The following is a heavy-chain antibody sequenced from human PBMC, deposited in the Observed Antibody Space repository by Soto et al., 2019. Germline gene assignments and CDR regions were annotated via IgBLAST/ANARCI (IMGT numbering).Heavy chain of an antibody. V-gene: IGHV3-74*01. CDR2: INGDGSIT. Sequence: GGSLRLSCATSGITLRSSWMHWARQAPGKGLIWLSVINGDGSITTYADSVKGRFIISRDNAKNTLYLQMNSLRAEDTAVYYCARDKLPLIWFGEAFDIWGQGTMVTVSS. J-gene: IGHJ3*02. CDR1: GITLRSSW. D-gene: IGHD3-10*01. CDR3: ARDKLPLIWFGEAFDI.